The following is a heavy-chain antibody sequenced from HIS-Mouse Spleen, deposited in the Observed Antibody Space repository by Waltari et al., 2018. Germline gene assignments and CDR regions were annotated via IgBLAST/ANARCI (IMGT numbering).Heavy chain of an antibody. D-gene: IGHD3-10*01. CDR2: IYYSGST. CDR1: GGSISSSSYY. J-gene: IGHJ2*01. Sequence: QLQLQESGPGLVKPSETLSLTCTVSGGSISSSSYYLRWIRQPPGKGLDWIGSIYYSGSTYYNPSLKRRVTISVDTSKNQFSLKLSSVTAADTAVYYCARTRGYWYFDLWGRGTLVTVSS. CDR3: ARTRGYWYFDL. V-gene: IGHV4-39*01.